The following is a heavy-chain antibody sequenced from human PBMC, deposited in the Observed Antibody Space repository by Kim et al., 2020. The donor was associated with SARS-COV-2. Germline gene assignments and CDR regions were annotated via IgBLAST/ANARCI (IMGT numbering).Heavy chain of an antibody. CDR2: IYYSWST. V-gene: IGHV4-61*01. CDR3: ARDEGAYDAFDI. Sequence: SETLSLTCTVSGGSVSSGSYYWSWIRQPPGKGLEWIGYIYYSWSTNYNPSLKSRVTISVDTSKNQFSLKLSSVTAADTAVYYCARDEGAYDAFDIWGQGT. J-gene: IGHJ3*02. D-gene: IGHD1-26*01. CDR1: GGSVSSGSYY.